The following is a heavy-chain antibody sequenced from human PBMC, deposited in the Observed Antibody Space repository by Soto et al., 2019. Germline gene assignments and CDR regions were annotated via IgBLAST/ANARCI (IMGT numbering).Heavy chain of an antibody. CDR3: ASTFGVDYWFDP. Sequence: PGGSLRLSCAASGFTFSSYSMNWVRQAPGKGLEWVAVISYDGSNKYYADSVKGRFTISRDNSKNTLYLQMNSLRSEDTAVYYCASTFGVDYWFDPWGQGTLVTVSS. V-gene: IGHV3-30*03. D-gene: IGHD3-3*01. CDR1: GFTFSSYS. J-gene: IGHJ5*02. CDR2: ISYDGSNK.